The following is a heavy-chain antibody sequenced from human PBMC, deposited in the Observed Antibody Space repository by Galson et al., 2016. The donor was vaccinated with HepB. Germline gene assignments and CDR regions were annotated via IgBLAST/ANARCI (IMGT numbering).Heavy chain of an antibody. J-gene: IGHJ4*02. Sequence: SETLSLTCTVSSDSMSGYYWTWVRQPPGKGLEWIGDINYSGRTNYNPSLKSRVAISVDSSKNQFFLELTSVTAADTAVYFCARERSGGVSGRLDSWGPGALLTVSS. D-gene: IGHD6-25*01. V-gene: IGHV4-59*01. CDR1: SDSMSGYY. CDR2: INYSGRT. CDR3: ARERSGGVSGRLDS.